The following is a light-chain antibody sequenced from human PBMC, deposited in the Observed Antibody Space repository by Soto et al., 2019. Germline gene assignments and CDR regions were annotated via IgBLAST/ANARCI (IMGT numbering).Light chain of an antibody. CDR1: QSVNTR. CDR3: QQYQSYSET. CDR2: DAS. Sequence: DIQMTQSPPALSASVGDRVTITCRASQSVNTRLAWYQQKPGKAPKLLIHDASSLQTGVPSRFSGSGSGTEFTLTISSLQPDDFASYYCQQYQSYSETFGDGTKVEIK. V-gene: IGKV1-5*01. J-gene: IGKJ1*01.